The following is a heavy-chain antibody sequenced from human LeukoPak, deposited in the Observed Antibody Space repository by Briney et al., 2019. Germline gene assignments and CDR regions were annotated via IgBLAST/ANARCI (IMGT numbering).Heavy chain of an antibody. J-gene: IGHJ4*02. D-gene: IGHD4-23*01. V-gene: IGHV3-43*01. CDR2: ISWYDGST. CDR1: GFTFGDYT. Sequence: GGSLTLSCAASGFTFGDYTMHWVRHAPRQGLEWVSLISWYDGSTYYVDSVKGRFTISRDNSKNSLYLQMNSLRTEDTALYYCTNESYDGSSGVAYFPYWGQGTLVTVSS. CDR3: TNESYDGSSGVAYFPY.